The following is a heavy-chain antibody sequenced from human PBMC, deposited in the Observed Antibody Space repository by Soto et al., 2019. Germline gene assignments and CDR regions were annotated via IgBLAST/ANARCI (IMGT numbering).Heavy chain of an antibody. Sequence: GGSLRLSCAASGFTFSSYAMSWVRQAPGKGLEWVSAISGSVGSTYYADSVKGRFTISRDNSKNTLYLQMNSLRAEDTAVYYCAKDTVSGYYFDYWGQGTLVTVSS. CDR1: GFTFSSYA. J-gene: IGHJ4*02. CDR3: AKDTVSGYYFDY. CDR2: ISGSVGST. V-gene: IGHV3-23*01. D-gene: IGHD4-4*01.